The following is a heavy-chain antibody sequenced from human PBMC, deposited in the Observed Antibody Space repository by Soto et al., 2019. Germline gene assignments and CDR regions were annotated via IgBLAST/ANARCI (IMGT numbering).Heavy chain of an antibody. CDR2: IYYSGST. D-gene: IGHD3-22*01. V-gene: IGHV4-39*01. J-gene: IGHJ4*02. CDR1: GGSISSSSYY. Sequence: SETLSLTCTVSGGSISSSSYYWGWIRQPPGKGLEWIGSIYYSGSTYYNPSLKSRVTISVDTSKNQFSLKLSSVTASDTAVYSCARFYDSSGYYEDYWGQGTLVTVSS. CDR3: ARFYDSSGYYEDY.